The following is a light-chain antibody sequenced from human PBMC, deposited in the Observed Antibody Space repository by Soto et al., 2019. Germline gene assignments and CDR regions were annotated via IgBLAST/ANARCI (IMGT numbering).Light chain of an antibody. J-gene: IGLJ2*01. CDR2: EGS. V-gene: IGLV2-23*01. CDR3: CSYAGSVV. Sequence: QSVLTQPASVSGSPGQSITISCTGTSSDVGSYNLVSWYQQHPGKAPKLMIYEGSKRPLGVSNRFSGSKSGNTASLTISGLQAEDEADYYCCSYAGSVVFGGGTQLTVL. CDR1: SSDVGSYNL.